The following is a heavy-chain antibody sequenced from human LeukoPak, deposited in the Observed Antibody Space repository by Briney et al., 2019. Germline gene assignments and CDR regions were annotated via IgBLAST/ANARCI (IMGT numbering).Heavy chain of an antibody. CDR1: GFPFSSYG. Sequence: PGGSLRLSCAASGFPFSSYGMHWVRQAPGKGLEWVAAISNDGNNKFYADSVKGRFTMSRDNPKNTMNLQMNSLRAEDTAVYYCAKGGGSSDRSYYFDYWGQGTLVAVSS. J-gene: IGHJ4*02. CDR2: ISNDGNNK. D-gene: IGHD2-15*01. CDR3: AKGGGSSDRSYYFDY. V-gene: IGHV3-30*18.